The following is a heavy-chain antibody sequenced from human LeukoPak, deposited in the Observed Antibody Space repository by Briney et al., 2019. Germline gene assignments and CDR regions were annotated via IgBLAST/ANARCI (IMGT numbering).Heavy chain of an antibody. CDR3: AKSVFYGDLDY. V-gene: IGHV3-74*01. Sequence: GGSLRLSCAASGFTFSNYWMHWVRQAPGKGLVWVSRINSDGTITYSADSVKGRFTISRDNAKNTLYLQMNSLRADDTAVYYCAKSVFYGDLDYWGQGTLVTVSS. J-gene: IGHJ4*02. D-gene: IGHD4-17*01. CDR1: GFTFSNYW. CDR2: INSDGTIT.